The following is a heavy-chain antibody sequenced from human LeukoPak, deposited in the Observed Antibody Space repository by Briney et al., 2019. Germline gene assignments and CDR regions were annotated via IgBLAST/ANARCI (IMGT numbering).Heavy chain of an antibody. CDR1: GGSFSGYY. Sequence: KPSETLSLTCAVYGGSFSGYYWSWIRQPPGKGLEWIGEINHSGSTNYNPSLKSRVTISVDTSKNQFSLKLSSVTAADTAVYYCARGLAAAYDYNWFDSWGQGTLVTVSS. V-gene: IGHV4-34*01. CDR3: ARGLAAAYDYNWFDS. D-gene: IGHD5-12*01. J-gene: IGHJ5*01. CDR2: INHSGST.